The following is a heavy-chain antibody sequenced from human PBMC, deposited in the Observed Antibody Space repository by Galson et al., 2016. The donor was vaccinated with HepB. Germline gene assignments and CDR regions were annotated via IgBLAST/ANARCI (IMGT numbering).Heavy chain of an antibody. J-gene: IGHJ4*02. CDR1: GFTFHDHA. CDR2: IFWNSGST. V-gene: IGHV3-9*01. CDR3: AKVSLGRFGEAYLAS. Sequence: SLRLSCAASGFTFHDHAMHWVRQGPGKGLEWVSGIFWNSGSTGYADSVKGRFTVSRDSTKNSVFLQMNSLRAEDTALYYCAKVSLGRFGEAYLASWGQGTPVTV. D-gene: IGHD3-10*01.